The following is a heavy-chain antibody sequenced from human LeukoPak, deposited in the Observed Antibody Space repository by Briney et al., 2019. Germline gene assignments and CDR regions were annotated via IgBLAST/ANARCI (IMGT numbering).Heavy chain of an antibody. CDR3: ARRGTMVRGVIGRGANYYYYMDV. J-gene: IGHJ6*03. CDR1: GGSFSGYY. V-gene: IGHV4-34*01. Sequence: SETLSLTCAVYGGSFSGYYWSWIRQPPGKGLEWIGEINHSGSTNYNPSLKSRVTISVDTSKNQFSLKLSSVTAADTAVYYRARRGTMVRGVIGRGANYYYYMDVWGKGTTVTISS. CDR2: INHSGST. D-gene: IGHD3-10*01.